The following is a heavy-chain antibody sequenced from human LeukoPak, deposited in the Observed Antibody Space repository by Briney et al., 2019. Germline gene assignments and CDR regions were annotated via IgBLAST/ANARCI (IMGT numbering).Heavy chain of an antibody. Sequence: GESLKISCKGSGYRFTSYWIGWVRPMPGKGLEWMGIIYPGDSDTRYSPSFQGQVTISADKSISTAYLQWSSLKASDTAMYYCARRGEVEMAPSLLGFGLQDAFDIWGQGTMVTVSS. J-gene: IGHJ3*02. CDR1: GYRFTSYW. V-gene: IGHV5-51*01. CDR2: IYPGDSDT. CDR3: ARRGEVEMAPSLLGFGLQDAFDI. D-gene: IGHD5-24*01.